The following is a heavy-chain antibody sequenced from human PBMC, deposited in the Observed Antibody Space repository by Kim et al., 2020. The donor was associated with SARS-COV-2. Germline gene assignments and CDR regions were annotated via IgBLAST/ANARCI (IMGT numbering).Heavy chain of an antibody. Sequence: NPALKGQVTIAVDTSKNQCSLKLSCVTAADTAVYYCARGGDPQLGWFDPWGQGTLVTVSS. V-gene: IGHV4-30-2*05. D-gene: IGHD6-13*01. CDR3: ARGGDPQLGWFDP. J-gene: IGHJ5*02.